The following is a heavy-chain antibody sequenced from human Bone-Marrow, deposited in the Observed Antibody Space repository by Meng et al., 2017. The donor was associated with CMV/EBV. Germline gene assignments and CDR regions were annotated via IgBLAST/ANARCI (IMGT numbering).Heavy chain of an antibody. J-gene: IGHJ3*02. CDR1: GGSISSSSYY. CDR2: INHSGST. D-gene: IGHD2-2*02. V-gene: IGHV4-39*07. CDR3: ARGGYCSSTSCYTAAFDI. Sequence: SETLSLTCTVSGGSISSSSYYWSWIRQPPGKGLEWIGEINHSGSTNYNPSLKSRVTISVDTSKNQFSLKLSSVTAADTAVYYCARGGYCSSTSCYTAAFDIWGQGTMVTVSS.